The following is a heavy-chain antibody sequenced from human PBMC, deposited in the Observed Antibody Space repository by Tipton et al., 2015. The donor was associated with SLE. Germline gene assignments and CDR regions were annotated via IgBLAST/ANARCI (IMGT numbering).Heavy chain of an antibody. J-gene: IGHJ6*03. CDR2: IYYSGST. Sequence: LRLSCAVYGGSFSGYYWSWIRQPPGKGLEWIGYIYYSGSTNYNPSLKSRVTISVDTSKNQFSLKLSSVTAADTAVYYCMRVKSAARPPYYYYMDVWGKGTTVTVSS. CDR1: GGSFSGYY. D-gene: IGHD6-6*01. CDR3: MRVKSAARPPYYYYMDV. V-gene: IGHV4-59*01.